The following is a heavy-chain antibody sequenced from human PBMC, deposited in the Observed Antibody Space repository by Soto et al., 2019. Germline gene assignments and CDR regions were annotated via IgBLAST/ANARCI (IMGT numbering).Heavy chain of an antibody. CDR3: ARPRIAAAGNLYYFDY. J-gene: IGHJ4*02. D-gene: IGHD6-13*01. CDR1: GYTFTSYG. V-gene: IGHV1-18*01. Sequence: ASVKVSCKASGYTFTSYGISWVRQAPGQGLEWMGWISAYNGNTNYAQKLQGRVTMTTDTSASTAYMELRSLRSDDTAVYYCARPRIAAAGNLYYFDYWGQGTLVTVSS. CDR2: ISAYNGNT.